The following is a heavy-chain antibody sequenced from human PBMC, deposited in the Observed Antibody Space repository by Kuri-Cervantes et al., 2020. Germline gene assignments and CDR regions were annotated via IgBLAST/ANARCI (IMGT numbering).Heavy chain of an antibody. Sequence: GGSLRLSCAASGFTFSSYGMHWIRQAPGKGLEWVSYISSSGSTIYYADSVKGRFTISRDNAKNSLYLQMNSLRAEDTAVYYCARGALYYGMDIWGQGTTVTISS. CDR2: ISSSGSTI. CDR1: GFTFSSYG. CDR3: ARGALYYGMDI. V-gene: IGHV3-48*04. J-gene: IGHJ6*02.